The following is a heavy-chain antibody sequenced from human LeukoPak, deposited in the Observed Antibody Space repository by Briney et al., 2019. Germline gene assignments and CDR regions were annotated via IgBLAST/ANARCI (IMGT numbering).Heavy chain of an antibody. J-gene: IGHJ4*02. Sequence: PSQTLSLTCTVSGGTISSGGYYWSWLRQHPGKGLEWIGYIYYSGSTYYNPSLKSRTTISVNTSKNQFSLKLSSVTAADTAVYCCARDDSEIIDYWGQGTLVTVSS. CDR1: GGTISSGGYY. D-gene: IGHD5-24*01. V-gene: IGHV4-31*03. CDR3: ARDDSEIIDY. CDR2: IYYSGST.